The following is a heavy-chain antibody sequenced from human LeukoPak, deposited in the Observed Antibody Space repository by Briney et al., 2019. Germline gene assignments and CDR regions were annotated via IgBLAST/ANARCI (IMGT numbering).Heavy chain of an antibody. V-gene: IGHV3-7*01. J-gene: IGHJ4*02. D-gene: IGHD2-15*01. CDR1: GFTFSSYW. CDR2: IRQDGSEK. CDR3: ARGYCSGGSCYSIDY. Sequence: PGGSLRLSCAASGFTFSSYWMSWVRQAPGKGLERVANIRQDGSEKYYVDSVKGRFTISRDNAKNSLYLQMNSLRAEDTAVYYCARGYCSGGSCYSIDYWGQGTLVTVSS.